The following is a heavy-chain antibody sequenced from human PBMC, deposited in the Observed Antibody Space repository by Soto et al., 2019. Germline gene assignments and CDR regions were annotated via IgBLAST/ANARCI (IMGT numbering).Heavy chain of an antibody. J-gene: IGHJ4*02. CDR3: ARGRDDLTSVPFDY. Sequence: SETLSLTCAVYHASFSDYYWSWIRQPPGKGLEWIGEINHSGSTSYNPSLKSRVTISVDTSKSQFSLKLSSVTAADTAIYYCARGRDDLTSVPFDYWGQGTPVTVSS. D-gene: IGHD3-3*01. CDR2: INHSGST. CDR1: HASFSDYY. V-gene: IGHV4-34*01.